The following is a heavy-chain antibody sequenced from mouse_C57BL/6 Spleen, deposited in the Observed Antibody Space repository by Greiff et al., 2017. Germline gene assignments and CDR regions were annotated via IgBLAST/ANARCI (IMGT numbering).Heavy chain of an antibody. Sequence: QVQLQQSGAELARPGASVKMSCKASGYTFTSYTMHWVKQRPGQGLEWIGYINPSSGYTKYNQKFKDKATLTADKSSSTAYMQLSSLTSEDSAVYYCARWGDYDPFDYWGQGTTLTVSS. CDR3: ARWGDYDPFDY. CDR1: GYTFTSYT. D-gene: IGHD2-4*01. V-gene: IGHV1-4*01. CDR2: INPSSGYT. J-gene: IGHJ2*01.